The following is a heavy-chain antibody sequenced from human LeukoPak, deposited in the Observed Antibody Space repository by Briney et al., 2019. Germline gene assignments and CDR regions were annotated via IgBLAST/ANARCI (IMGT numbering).Heavy chain of an antibody. Sequence: SETLSLTCVVSGGSISRSYWWSWVRQPPGKGLEWIGEIHHTGTTNYNPSLKSRVSMSVDKSKNQFSLKLSSVTAADTAVYYCARDEGIAVAGYNWFDPWGQGTLVTVSS. J-gene: IGHJ5*02. CDR1: GGSISRSYW. V-gene: IGHV4-4*02. CDR3: ARDEGIAVAGYNWFDP. CDR2: IHHTGTT. D-gene: IGHD6-19*01.